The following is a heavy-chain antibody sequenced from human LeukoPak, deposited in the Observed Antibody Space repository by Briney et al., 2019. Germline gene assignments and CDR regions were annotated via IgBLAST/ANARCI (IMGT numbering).Heavy chain of an antibody. CDR3: ATKYSYGYGHYYYGMDV. J-gene: IGHJ6*02. V-gene: IGHV1-24*01. CDR1: GYTLTELS. CDR2: FDPEDGET. Sequence: AAVKVSCKVSGYTLTELSMHWVRQAPGKGLEWMGGFDPEDGETIYAQKFQGRVTMTEDTSTDTAYMELSSLRSEDTAVYYCATKYSYGYGHYYYGMDVWGQGTTVTVS. D-gene: IGHD5-18*01.